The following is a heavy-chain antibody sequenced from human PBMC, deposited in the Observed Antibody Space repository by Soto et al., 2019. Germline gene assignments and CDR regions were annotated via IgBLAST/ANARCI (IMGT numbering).Heavy chain of an antibody. D-gene: IGHD3-22*01. V-gene: IGHV4-39*07. CDR3: ARMNYYDTSGYPFDY. CDR1: GGSVSSNSYS. CDR2: IYSTENT. Sequence: SETLSLTCTVSGGSVSSNSYSWGWIRQSPGKGLEWIGIIYSTENTYYHPSLLSRVTISADTSMNEFSLKLNSVTAADTAVYYCARMNYYDTSGYPFDYWGQGMMVTVSS. J-gene: IGHJ4*02.